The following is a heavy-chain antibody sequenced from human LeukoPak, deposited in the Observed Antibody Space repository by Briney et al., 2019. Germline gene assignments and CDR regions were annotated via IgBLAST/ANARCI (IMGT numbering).Heavy chain of an antibody. CDR2: IYHSGST. J-gene: IGHJ2*01. D-gene: IGHD2-21*02. Sequence: SETLSLTCAVSGYSISSGYYWGWIRQPPGKGLEWIGSIYHSGSTYYNPSLKSRVTISVDTSKNQFSLKLSSVTAADTAVYYCARGVPQIVVVTATYGWYFDLWGRGTLVTVSS. CDR1: GYSISSGYY. V-gene: IGHV4-38-2*01. CDR3: ARGVPQIVVVTATYGWYFDL.